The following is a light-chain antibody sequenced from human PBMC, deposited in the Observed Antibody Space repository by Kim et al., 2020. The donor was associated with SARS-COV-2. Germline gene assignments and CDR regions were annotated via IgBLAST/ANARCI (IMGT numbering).Light chain of an antibody. Sequence: QSALTQPRSVSGSPGQSVTISCTGISSDVGGYNYVSWYQQHPGKAPKLMIYDVSKRPSGVPDRFSGSKSGNTASLTISGLQAEDEADYYCCSYAGRYTSRGYVLGTGTKVNVL. CDR1: SSDVGGYNY. CDR2: DVS. J-gene: IGLJ1*01. CDR3: CSYAGRYTSRGYV. V-gene: IGLV2-11*01.